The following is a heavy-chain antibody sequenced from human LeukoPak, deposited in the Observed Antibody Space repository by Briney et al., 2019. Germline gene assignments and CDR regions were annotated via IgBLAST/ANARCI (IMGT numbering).Heavy chain of an antibody. D-gene: IGHD4-11*01. CDR2: FDPEDGET. V-gene: IGHV1-24*01. CDR1: GYTLTELS. J-gene: IGHJ4*02. Sequence: ASVKVSCKVSGYTLTELSMHWVRQAPGKGLEWMGGFDPEDGETIYAQKFQGRVTMTEDTSTDTAYMELNSLRSEDTAVYYCATGRRDYIRRGARGYYFDYWGQGTLVTVSS. CDR3: ATGRRDYIRRGARGYYFDY.